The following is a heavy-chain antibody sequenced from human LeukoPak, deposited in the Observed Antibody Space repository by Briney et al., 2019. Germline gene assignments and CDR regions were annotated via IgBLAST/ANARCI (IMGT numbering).Heavy chain of an antibody. CDR2: FNPGGGGT. Sequence: ASVKVSCKASGGTFSSYAISWVRQAPGQGLEWMGIFNPGGGGTSYAQKFQGRVTMTRDTSTSTVYMELSSLRSEDTAVYYCARGHNQFDPWGQGTLVTVSS. CDR3: ARGHNQFDP. V-gene: IGHV1-46*01. CDR1: GGTFSSYA. D-gene: IGHD5-24*01. J-gene: IGHJ5*02.